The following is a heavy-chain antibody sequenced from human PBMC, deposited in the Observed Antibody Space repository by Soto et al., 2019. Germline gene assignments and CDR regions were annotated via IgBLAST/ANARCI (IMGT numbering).Heavy chain of an antibody. V-gene: IGHV3-13*01. Sequence: GGSLRLSCAASGFTFSSYYMHWVRQATGKGLEWVSAIGTAGDTYYPGSVKGRFTISRENAKNSLYLQMNSLRAGDTAVYYCARVGSNDAFDIWGQGTMVTVSS. CDR2: IGTAGDT. J-gene: IGHJ3*02. CDR1: GFTFSSYY. D-gene: IGHD3-10*01. CDR3: ARVGSNDAFDI.